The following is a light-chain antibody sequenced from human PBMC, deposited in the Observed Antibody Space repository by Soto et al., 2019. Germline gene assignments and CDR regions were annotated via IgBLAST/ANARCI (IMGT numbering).Light chain of an antibody. V-gene: IGKV3D-20*02. CDR2: GAS. J-gene: IGKJ1*01. Sequence: EIVLTQSPGTLSLSPGERATLSCRASQSVGSSYLAWYQQKPGQAPRLLIYGASSRATGIPDRFSGSGSGTDFTLTISRLEPEDFAVYYCQQRSNWTFGQGTKGDIK. CDR3: QQRSNWT. CDR1: QSVGSSY.